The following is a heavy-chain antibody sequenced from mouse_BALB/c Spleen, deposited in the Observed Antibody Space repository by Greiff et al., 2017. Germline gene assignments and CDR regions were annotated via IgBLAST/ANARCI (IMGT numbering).Heavy chain of an antibody. Sequence: EVMLVESGGDLVKPGGSLKLSCAASGFTFRSYGMSWVRQTPDKRLEWVATISSGGSYTYYPDSVKGRFTIARDNAKNTLYLQMSSLKSEDTAMYYCARHDGGSSYERNGFAYWGQGTLVTVSA. J-gene: IGHJ3*01. CDR1: GFTFRSYG. V-gene: IGHV5-6*01. D-gene: IGHD1-1*01. CDR3: ARHDGGSSYERNGFAY. CDR2: ISSGGSYT.